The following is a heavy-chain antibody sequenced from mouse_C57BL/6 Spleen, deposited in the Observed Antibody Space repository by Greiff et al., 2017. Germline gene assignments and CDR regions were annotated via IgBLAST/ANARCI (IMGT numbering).Heavy chain of an antibody. V-gene: IGHV1-54*01. D-gene: IGHD3-3*01. CDR3: AREGLVQFDY. CDR1: GYAFTNYL. Sequence: QVQLKQSGAELVRPGTSVKVSCTASGYAFTNYLIEWVKQRPGQGLEWIGVINPGSGGTNYNEKFKGKATLTADKSSSTAYMQLSSLTSEDSAVYFCAREGLVQFDYWGQGTTLTVSS. J-gene: IGHJ2*01. CDR2: INPGSGGT.